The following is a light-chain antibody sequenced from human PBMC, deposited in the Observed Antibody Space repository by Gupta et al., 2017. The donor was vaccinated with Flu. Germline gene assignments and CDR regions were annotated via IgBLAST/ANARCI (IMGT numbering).Light chain of an antibody. V-gene: IGLV4-69*01. Sequence: QPVLPQSPSASASLGTSVKRTCTLNSGHSSYAIAWLQQQPEGGPRYLMKVNSDGSHSEGDGIPDRFSGSGSGAERYLXIXRVQSEXEYDYYRQTWGTGVVVFGGGTKLTVL. CDR2: VNSDGSH. CDR3: QTWGTGVVV. J-gene: IGLJ2*01. CDR1: SGHSSYA.